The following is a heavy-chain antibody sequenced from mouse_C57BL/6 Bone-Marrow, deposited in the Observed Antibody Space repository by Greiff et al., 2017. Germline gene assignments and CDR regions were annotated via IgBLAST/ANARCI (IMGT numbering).Heavy chain of an antibody. J-gene: IGHJ4*01. CDR2: IDPENGDT. V-gene: IGHV14-4*01. CDR1: GFNIKDDY. CDR3: TNPYWDLY. D-gene: IGHD4-1*01. Sequence: VQLQQSGAELVRPGASVKLSCTASGFNIKDDYMHWVKQRPEQGLEWIGWIDPENGDTEYASKFQGKATITADTSSSTAYLQLSSLTSEDTAVYYCTNPYWDLYWGQGTSVTVSS.